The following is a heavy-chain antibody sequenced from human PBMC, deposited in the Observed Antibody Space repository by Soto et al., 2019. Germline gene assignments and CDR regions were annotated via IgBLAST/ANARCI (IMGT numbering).Heavy chain of an antibody. CDR1: GFTFSSYA. V-gene: IGHV3-23*01. D-gene: IGHD3-22*01. CDR2: ISGSGGST. CDR3: AKDTTVAVRWYYDSSGYPDY. J-gene: IGHJ4*02. Sequence: GGSLRLSCAASGFTFSSYAMSWVRQAPGKGLEWVSAISGSGGSTYYADSVKGRFTISRDNSKNTLYLQMNSLRAEDTAVYYCAKDTTVAVRWYYDSSGYPDYWGQGTLVTVSS.